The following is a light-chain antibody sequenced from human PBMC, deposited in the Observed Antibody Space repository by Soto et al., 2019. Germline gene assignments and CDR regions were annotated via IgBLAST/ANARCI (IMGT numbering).Light chain of an antibody. J-gene: IGKJ2*01. CDR3: LQHNSYPYT. CDR2: AAS. CDR1: QGIRND. V-gene: IGKV1-17*01. Sequence: DIQMTQSPSSLSASVGDRVTITCRASQGIRNDVGWYQQKPGKAPKRLIYAASILQSGVPSRFSGSGSGTEFALTISSLQPDDFSTYYCLQHNSYPYTFGQGTKLEIK.